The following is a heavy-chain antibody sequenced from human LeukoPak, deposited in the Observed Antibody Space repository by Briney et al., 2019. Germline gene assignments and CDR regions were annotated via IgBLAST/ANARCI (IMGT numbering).Heavy chain of an antibody. CDR2: IYYSGST. V-gene: IGHV4-39*01. J-gene: IGHJ4*02. D-gene: IGHD6-13*01. Sequence: SETLSLTCIVSGGSIRSSSYYWGWIRQPPGKGLEWIGSIYYSGSTYYNPSLKSRVTISVDASKNQFSLKLTSVTAADTAVYYCARTLGDITAAGYVDYWGQGTLVTVSS. CDR3: ARTLGDITAAGYVDY. CDR1: GGSIRSSSYY.